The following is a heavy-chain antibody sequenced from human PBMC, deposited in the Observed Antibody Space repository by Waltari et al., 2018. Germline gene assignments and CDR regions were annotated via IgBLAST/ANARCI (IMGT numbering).Heavy chain of an antibody. V-gene: IGHV3-7*01. D-gene: IGHD6-19*01. Sequence: EVQLVESGGGLVQPGGSLRLSCAASGFTFSSYWMSWVRQAPGEGLEWVANIKQDGSEKYYVDSVKGRFTISRDNAKNSLYLQMNSLRAEDTAVYYCARVNSRGAFDIWGQGTMVTVSS. J-gene: IGHJ3*02. CDR2: IKQDGSEK. CDR1: GFTFSSYW. CDR3: ARVNSRGAFDI.